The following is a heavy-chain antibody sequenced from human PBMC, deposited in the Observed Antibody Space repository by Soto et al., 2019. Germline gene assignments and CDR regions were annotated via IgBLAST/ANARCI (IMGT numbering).Heavy chain of an antibody. V-gene: IGHV4-39*01. D-gene: IGHD2-2*03. J-gene: IGHJ6*02. CDR3: ARLNGYCISTNCHGYYGMDV. CDR2: IYSSENT. CDR1: GDSVSTNSYS. Sequence: PSETLSLTCTVSGDSVSTNSYSWGWIRQSPGKGLEWIGTIYSSENTYYNPSLLSRVTISVDTSKNEFSLRLSSVTAADTAVYYCARLNGYCISTNCHGYYGMDVWGQGITVTVSS.